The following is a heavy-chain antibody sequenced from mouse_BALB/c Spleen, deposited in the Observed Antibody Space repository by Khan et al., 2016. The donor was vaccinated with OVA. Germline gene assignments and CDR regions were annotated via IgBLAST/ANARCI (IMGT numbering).Heavy chain of an antibody. Sequence: QLVQSGGGLVQPGGSRKLSCAASGFTFSRFGMHWVRQAPEKGLEWVAYISSGSSTIYYGDTVKGRFTISRDNPKNTLFLQMTSLRSEDTAMYYCARDSNIDYWGQGTTLTVSS. J-gene: IGHJ2*01. CDR1: GFTFSRFG. CDR2: ISSGSSTI. V-gene: IGHV5-17*02. D-gene: IGHD4-1*01. CDR3: ARDSNIDY.